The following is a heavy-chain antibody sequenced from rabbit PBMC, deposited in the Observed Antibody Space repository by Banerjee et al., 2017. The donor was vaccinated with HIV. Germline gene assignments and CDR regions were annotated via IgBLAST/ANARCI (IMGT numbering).Heavy chain of an antibody. V-gene: IGHV1S45*01. Sequence: QEQLEESGGDLVKPEGSLTLTCTASGFSFSSSYWICWVRQAPGKGLEWITCIATGDGTTYYASWAKGRFTISSHNAQNTLYLQLNSLTAADTATYFCARDLAGVIGWNFGLWGPGTLVTVS. CDR3: ARDLAGVIGWNFGL. J-gene: IGHJ4*01. CDR1: GFSFSSSYW. CDR2: IATGDGTT. D-gene: IGHD4-1*01.